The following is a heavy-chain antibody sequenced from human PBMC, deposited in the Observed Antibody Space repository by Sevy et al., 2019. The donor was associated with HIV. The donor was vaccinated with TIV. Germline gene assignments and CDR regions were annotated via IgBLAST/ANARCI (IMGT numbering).Heavy chain of an antibody. V-gene: IGHV4-59*08. CDR2: IYYNGHI. J-gene: IGHJ4*02. CDR1: GGSITSLY. CDR3: AGENAWGRGYS. Sequence: SETLSLTCTVSGGSITSLYWNWIRQPPGKGLEWTANIYYNGHINYNPSLKSRVTLSLDTSKNQFSLRLSYVTAADTAMYYCAGENAWGRGYSWGQGTLVTVSS. D-gene: IGHD1-26*01.